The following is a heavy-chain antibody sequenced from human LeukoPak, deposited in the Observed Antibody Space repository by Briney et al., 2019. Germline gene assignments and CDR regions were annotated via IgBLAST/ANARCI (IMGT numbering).Heavy chain of an antibody. D-gene: IGHD2-2*01. CDR1: GGSVRNRSYY. CDR3: ARHRRAEPAAVYDY. J-gene: IGHJ4*02. V-gene: IGHV4-39*01. CDR2: LYYSGST. Sequence: SETLSLTCTVSGGSVRNRSYYWGWLRQPPGKGLEWIGSLYYSGSTYHNPFLKSRVTMSVDTANNQFTLKLSSVTAADTAVYYCARHRRAEPAAVYDYWGQGRQVTVSS.